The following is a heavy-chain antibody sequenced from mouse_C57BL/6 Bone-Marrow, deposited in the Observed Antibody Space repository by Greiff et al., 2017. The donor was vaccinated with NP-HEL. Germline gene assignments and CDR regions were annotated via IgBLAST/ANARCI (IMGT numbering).Heavy chain of an antibody. J-gene: IGHJ1*03. CDR1: GYTFTSSW. Sequence: QVQLQQSGAELVKPGASVTLSCKASGYTFTSSWMHWVKQRPGRGLEWIGRIDPNSGGTKYNEKFKSQATLTVDKPSSTAYMQLSSLTSEDSAVYYCARRYGSSLGDFDVWGTGTTVTVSS. V-gene: IGHV1-72*01. CDR3: ARRYGSSLGDFDV. CDR2: IDPNSGGT. D-gene: IGHD1-1*01.